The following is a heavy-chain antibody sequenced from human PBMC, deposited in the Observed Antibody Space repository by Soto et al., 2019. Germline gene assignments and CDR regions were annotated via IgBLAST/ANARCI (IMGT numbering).Heavy chain of an antibody. V-gene: IGHV1-69*12. J-gene: IGHJ5*02. Sequence: QVHLVQSGAEVKEPGSSVKISCKTSGGTLTSYAINWVRQAPGQGLEWMGGTIPIFETANSTQRFQDRVTITADESTNTAYMELSSLGYEDTAVYYCARLRAEWKQKVKSGHGFDPWGQGTLVTVSS. CDR3: ARLRAEWKQKVKSGHGFDP. D-gene: IGHD3-3*01. CDR2: TIPIFETA. CDR1: GGTLTSYA.